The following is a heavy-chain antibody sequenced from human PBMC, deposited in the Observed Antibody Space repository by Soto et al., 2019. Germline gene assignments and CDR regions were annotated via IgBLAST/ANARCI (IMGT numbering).Heavy chain of an antibody. Sequence: ASVRVSCKASGYSFTGYSLHWVRQAPGQGLEWMGWINPNSGGTNYAQKFQGRVTMTRDTSISLAYMELSRLRSDDTAVYYCARDGKGDYYLLTGYYNYYGMDVCRQGTTVTVSS. CDR2: INPNSGGT. CDR3: ARDGKGDYYLLTGYYNYYGMDV. D-gene: IGHD3-9*01. V-gene: IGHV1-2*02. J-gene: IGHJ6*02. CDR1: GYSFTGYS.